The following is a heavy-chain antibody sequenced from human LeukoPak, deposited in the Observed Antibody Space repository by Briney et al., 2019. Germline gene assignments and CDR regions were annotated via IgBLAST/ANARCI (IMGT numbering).Heavy chain of an antibody. CDR2: IYYSGST. J-gene: IGHJ4*02. CDR3: ARYDSGGFYRNFDY. Sequence: SETLSLTCTVSSGSISSSSYYWGWIRQPPGKGLEWIGNIYYSGSTYYNPSLKSRVTISVDTSQSQFSLRLSSVTAPDTAVYYCARYDSGGFYRNFDYWGQGTLVTVSS. CDR1: SGSISSSSYY. D-gene: IGHD3-22*01. V-gene: IGHV4-39*01.